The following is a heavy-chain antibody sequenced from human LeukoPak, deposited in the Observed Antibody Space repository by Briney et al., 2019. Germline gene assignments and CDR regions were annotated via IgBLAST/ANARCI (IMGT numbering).Heavy chain of an antibody. V-gene: IGHV3-33*01. Sequence: GRSLRLSCAASGFTFSSYGMHWVRQAPGKGLEWVAVIWYDGSNKYYADSVKGRFTISRDNSKNMLYLQMNSLRAEDTAVYYCARDGREQWLVPKDAFDIWGQGTMVTVSS. D-gene: IGHD6-19*01. J-gene: IGHJ3*02. CDR3: ARDGREQWLVPKDAFDI. CDR1: GFTFSSYG. CDR2: IWYDGSNK.